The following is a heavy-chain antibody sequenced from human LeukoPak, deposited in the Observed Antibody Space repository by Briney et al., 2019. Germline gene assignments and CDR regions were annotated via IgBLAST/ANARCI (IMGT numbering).Heavy chain of an antibody. D-gene: IGHD6-19*01. CDR2: ISWNSGSI. Sequence: PGRSLRLSCAASGFAFDGYAMHWVRQAPGKGLEWVSGISWNSGSIGYADSVKGRFTISRDNAKNSLYLQMNSLRAEDMALYYCAKGVSGWYEGPLFFDYWGQGTLVTVSS. J-gene: IGHJ4*02. CDR3: AKGVSGWYEGPLFFDY. V-gene: IGHV3-9*03. CDR1: GFAFDGYA.